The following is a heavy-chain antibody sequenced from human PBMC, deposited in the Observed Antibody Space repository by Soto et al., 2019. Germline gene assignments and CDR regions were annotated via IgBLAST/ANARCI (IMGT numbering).Heavy chain of an antibody. CDR1: GGSISTSHW. CDR2: IYHSGST. CDR3: ASSGGGEDY. D-gene: IGHD3-16*01. J-gene: IGHJ4*02. Sequence: QVQLQESGPGLVKPSGTLSLTCAVSGGSISTSHWWTWVRQPPGKGLEWIGEIYHSGSTNYNPSLKGGASISVDTPRNQSSLSLSSVPPAATAVFFCASSGGGEDYWGQGTLVTVSS. V-gene: IGHV4-4*02.